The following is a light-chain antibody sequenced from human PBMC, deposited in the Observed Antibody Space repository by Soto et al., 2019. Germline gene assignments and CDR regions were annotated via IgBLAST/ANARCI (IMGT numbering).Light chain of an antibody. CDR2: AAS. V-gene: IGKV1-27*01. J-gene: IGKJ5*01. Sequence: DIQMTQSPSTLSASVGDRGTITCRASQGISIYLAWYHQKPGKVPELLIYAASTLQSGVPSRFSGSGSGTDFTLTISSLQAEDVTTYYCQKYNSAPYPFGQGTRLEIK. CDR1: QGISIY. CDR3: QKYNSAPYP.